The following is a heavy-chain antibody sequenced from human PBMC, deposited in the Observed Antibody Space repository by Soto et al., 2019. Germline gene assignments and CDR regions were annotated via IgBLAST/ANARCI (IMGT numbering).Heavy chain of an antibody. CDR1: GGSFSGYY. J-gene: IGHJ4*02. D-gene: IGHD6-13*01. CDR3: ARSHRSSSFDY. CDR2: INHSGST. V-gene: IGHV4-34*01. Sequence: QVQLQQWGTVLLRPSETLSLTCAVYGGSFSGYYGSWIRQLPGKGLEWIGEINHSGSTNYNPSLKSRVTISVDTAKNHFSLKLSSVTAADTAVYYCARSHRSSSFDYWGQGTLVTVSS.